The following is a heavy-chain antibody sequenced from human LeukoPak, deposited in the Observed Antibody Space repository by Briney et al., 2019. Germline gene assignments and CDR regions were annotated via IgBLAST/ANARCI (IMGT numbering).Heavy chain of an antibody. D-gene: IGHD3-10*01. J-gene: IGHJ2*01. Sequence: GGSLRLSCTASGFTFGDYAMSWVRQAPGKGLEWVGFIRSKAYGGTTEYAASVKGRFTISRDDSKSIAYLQMNSLKTEDTAVYYCTRGPRYGSGSYHTRPAPIPMRYWYFDLWGRGTLVTVSS. CDR1: GFTFGDYA. CDR3: TRGPRYGSGSYHTRPAPIPMRYWYFDL. CDR2: IRSKAYGGTT. V-gene: IGHV3-49*04.